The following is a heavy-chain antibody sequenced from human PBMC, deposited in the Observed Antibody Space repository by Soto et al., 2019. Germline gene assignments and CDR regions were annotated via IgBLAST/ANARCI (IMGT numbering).Heavy chain of an antibody. Sequence: QVQLVQSGAEVKKPGSSVKVSCKASGGTFSSYTISWVRQAPGQGLEWMGRIIPILGIANYAQKFQGRVTITADKSTSTAYMELCSLRSEDTAVYYCARDGRAGITFGGVPVFYWGQGTLVTVSS. D-gene: IGHD3-16*01. CDR1: GGTFSSYT. V-gene: IGHV1-69*08. CDR3: ARDGRAGITFGGVPVFY. J-gene: IGHJ4*02. CDR2: IIPILGIA.